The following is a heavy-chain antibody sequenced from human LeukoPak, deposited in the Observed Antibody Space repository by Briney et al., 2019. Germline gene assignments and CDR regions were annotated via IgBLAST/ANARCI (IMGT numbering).Heavy chain of an antibody. CDR3: AKAARGYDYLATDY. CDR2: ISGSGGST. D-gene: IGHD5-12*01. Sequence: GGSLRLSCAASGFTVSSNYMSWVRQAPGKGLEWVSAISGSGGSTYYADSVKGRFTISRDHPKNTLYVQMNSLRAEDTAVYYCAKAARGYDYLATDYWGQGTLVTVSS. J-gene: IGHJ4*02. CDR1: GFTVSSNY. V-gene: IGHV3-23*01.